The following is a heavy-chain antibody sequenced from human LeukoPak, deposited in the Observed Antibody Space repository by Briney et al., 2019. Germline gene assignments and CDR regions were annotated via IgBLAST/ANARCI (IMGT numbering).Heavy chain of an antibody. CDR2: ISWNSGSI. CDR1: GFTFDGYA. CDR3: AKDIISRYFDWFDAFDI. Sequence: GGSLRLSCAASGFTFDGYAMHWVRQAPGKGLEWVSGISWNSGSIGYADSVKGRFTTSRDNAKNSLYLQMNSLRAEDTALYYCAKDIISRYFDWFDAFDIWGQGTMVTVSS. J-gene: IGHJ3*02. V-gene: IGHV3-9*01. D-gene: IGHD3-9*01.